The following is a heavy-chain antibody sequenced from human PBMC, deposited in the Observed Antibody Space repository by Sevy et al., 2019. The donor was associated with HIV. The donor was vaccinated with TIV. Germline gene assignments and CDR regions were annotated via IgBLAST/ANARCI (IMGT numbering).Heavy chain of an antibody. CDR1: RKTLSQLS. V-gene: IGHV1-24*01. D-gene: IGHD3-22*01. Sequence: ASVKVSCKVSRKTLSQLSMHWVRQAPGKGLEWLGTFDPEDGETRYAQKLQGRVTMTEDTSTDTAYMELRSLRSEDTALYYCATTKDYYESSGSPFDYWGQGTLVTVSS. J-gene: IGHJ4*02. CDR3: ATTKDYYESSGSPFDY. CDR2: FDPEDGET.